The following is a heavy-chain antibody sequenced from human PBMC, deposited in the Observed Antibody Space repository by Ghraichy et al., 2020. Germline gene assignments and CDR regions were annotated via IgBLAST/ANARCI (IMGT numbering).Heavy chain of an antibody. CDR3: AQGMTTMIFFSDP. D-gene: IGHD3/OR15-3a*01. J-gene: IGHJ5*02. Sequence: GALRLSCEASGFTFNNYAMTWVRQAPGKGLEWVSGISGSGGSTYYVDSVKGRFTISRDNSKNTLFLQLDSLRAEDTAVYYCAQGMTTMIFFSDPWGQGTLVTVSS. CDR1: GFTFNNYA. CDR2: ISGSGGST. V-gene: IGHV3-23*01.